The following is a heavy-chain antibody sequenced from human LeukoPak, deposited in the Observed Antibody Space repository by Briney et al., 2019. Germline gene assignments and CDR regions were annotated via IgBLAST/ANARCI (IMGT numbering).Heavy chain of an antibody. CDR3: ARLVATKYYFDY. CDR1: GFTFDDYG. CDR2: ISSSSSYI. D-gene: IGHD5-12*01. Sequence: GGSLRLSCAASGFTFDDYGMSWVRQAPGKGLEWVSSISSSSSYIYYADSVKGRFTISRDNAKNSLYLQMGSLRAEDMAVYYCARLVATKYYFDYWGQGTLVTVSS. V-gene: IGHV3-21*01. J-gene: IGHJ4*02.